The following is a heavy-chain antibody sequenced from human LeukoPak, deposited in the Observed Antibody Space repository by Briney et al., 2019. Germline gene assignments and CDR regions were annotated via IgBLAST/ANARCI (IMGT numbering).Heavy chain of an antibody. V-gene: IGHV4-31*03. D-gene: IGHD5-18*01. J-gene: IGHJ4*02. CDR3: ARRLSGYSYGSFAY. CDR1: GGSISSGGYY. CDR2: IYYSGST. Sequence: PSQTLSLTCTVSGGSISSGGYYWSWIRQHPGKGLEWIGYIYYSGSTNYNPSLKSRVTISVDTSKNQFSLKLRSVTAADTAVYYCARRLSGYSYGSFAYWGQGTLVTVSS.